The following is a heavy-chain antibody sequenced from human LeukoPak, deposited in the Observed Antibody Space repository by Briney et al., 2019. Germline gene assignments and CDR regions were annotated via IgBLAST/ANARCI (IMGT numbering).Heavy chain of an antibody. J-gene: IGHJ4*02. CDR2: IKYDGTVK. V-gene: IGHV3-7*01. CDR1: GFNFRTSW. D-gene: IGHD6-13*01. Sequence: PGGSLRLSCTASGFNFRTSWMSWVRQSPGKGLEFLANIKYDGTVKNYVDSVKGRFTISRDNPKNSLYLQMDGLRAEDTAVYYCARDPDSSSFDYWGQGALVTVSS. CDR3: ARDPDSSSFDY.